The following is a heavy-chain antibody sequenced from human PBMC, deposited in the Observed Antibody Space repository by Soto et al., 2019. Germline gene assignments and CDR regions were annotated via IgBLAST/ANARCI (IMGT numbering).Heavy chain of an antibody. CDR3: ARGGGSGYYYVILWAFDY. D-gene: IGHD3-22*01. CDR2: IYYSGST. V-gene: IGHV4-39*01. Sequence: SETLSLTCTVSGGSISSSSYYWGRLRQPPGKGLEWIGSIYYSGSTYYNPSLKSRVTISVDTSKNQFSLKLSSVTAADTAVYYCARGGGSGYYYVILWAFDYWGQGTLVTVSS. J-gene: IGHJ4*02. CDR1: GGSISSSSYY.